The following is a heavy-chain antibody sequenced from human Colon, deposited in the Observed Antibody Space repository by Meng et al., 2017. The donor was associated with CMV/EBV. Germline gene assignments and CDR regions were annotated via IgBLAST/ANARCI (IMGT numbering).Heavy chain of an antibody. D-gene: IGHD1-26*01. CDR2: ISISATKI. CDR1: GFTFSSYT. V-gene: IGHV3-21*01. Sequence: GESLKISCATSGFTFSSYTMHWVRQAPGKGLEWVSSISISATKIYYADSVRGRFTVSRDDATDSLYLQLNSLRAEDTALYYCARDKGILGGTFDYWGQGTLVTV. CDR3: ARDKGILGGTFDY. J-gene: IGHJ4*02.